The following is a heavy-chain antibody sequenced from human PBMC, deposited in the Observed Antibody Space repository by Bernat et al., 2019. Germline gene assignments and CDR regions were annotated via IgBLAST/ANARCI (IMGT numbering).Heavy chain of an antibody. Sequence: QLQVQMSGPGLVKPSETLSLTSTPSGASVTSFYWAWFRQPPGKGLGWLGSVRYSGSANYNPSLVSRVTLSVDTSKSQFSLNLNSATAADTAVYFCARHETNYYGSGQPFDFLGQGTLVTVSS. CDR1: GASVTSFY. J-gene: IGHJ4*02. CDR2: VRYSGSA. D-gene: IGHD3-10*01. V-gene: IGHV4-39*01. CDR3: ARHETNYYGSGQPFDF.